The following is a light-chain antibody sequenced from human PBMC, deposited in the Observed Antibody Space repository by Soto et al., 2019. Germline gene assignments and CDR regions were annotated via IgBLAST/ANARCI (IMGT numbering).Light chain of an antibody. CDR2: DAS. CDR1: QSISTG. V-gene: IGKV1-5*01. Sequence: DIQMTQSPSTLSSSVGDRVTITCRASQSISTGLAWYQQKPGKAPNLLIYDASTLESGVPSRFSGSGSGTEFTLTISCLQPDDFATYYCQNYSTVWAFGQGTKVDIK. J-gene: IGKJ1*01. CDR3: QNYSTVWA.